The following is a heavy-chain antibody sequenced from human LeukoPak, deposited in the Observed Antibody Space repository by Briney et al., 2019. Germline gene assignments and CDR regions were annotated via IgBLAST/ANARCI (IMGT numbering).Heavy chain of an antibody. D-gene: IGHD1-26*01. J-gene: IGHJ3*02. V-gene: IGHV3-53*01. CDR2: IYSGGST. Sequence: GGSLRLSCAASGFTVSSNYMSWVRQVPGKGLEWVSVIYSGGSTHYADSVKGRFTISRDNSKNTLYLQMNSLRAEDTAVYYCARARIVGATKAFDIWGQGTMVTVSS. CDR3: ARARIVGATKAFDI. CDR1: GFTVSSNY.